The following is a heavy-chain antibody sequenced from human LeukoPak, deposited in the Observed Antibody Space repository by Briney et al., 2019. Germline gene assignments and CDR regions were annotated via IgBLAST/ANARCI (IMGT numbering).Heavy chain of an antibody. J-gene: IGHJ4*02. V-gene: IGHV1-2*02. Sequence: ASVKVSCKASGYTFTGYYMHWVRQAPGQGLEWMAWIKPNSGGTYYAQKFHDRITMTRHTSISTAYMELSRQRSADTAIYYCARASALYCRSPSCSFEYWGQGTLVTVSS. CDR1: GYTFTGYY. CDR3: ARASALYCRSPSCSFEY. CDR2: IKPNSGGT. D-gene: IGHD2-2*01.